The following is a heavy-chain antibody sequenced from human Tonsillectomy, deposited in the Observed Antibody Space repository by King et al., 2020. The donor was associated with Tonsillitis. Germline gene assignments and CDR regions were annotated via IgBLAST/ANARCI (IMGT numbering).Heavy chain of an antibody. Sequence: QLQESGPGLEKSSETLSLTCTVSGGSISSYYWSWIRQPAGKGLEWIGRIYSSGSTNYNPSLKSRVTMSVDTSKNQFSLKLSSVTAADTAVYYCARAEADYDRNWFFDLWGRGTLVTVSS. J-gene: IGHJ2*01. D-gene: IGHD4-17*01. CDR2: IYSSGST. CDR3: ARAEADYDRNWFFDL. CDR1: GGSISSYY. V-gene: IGHV4-4*07.